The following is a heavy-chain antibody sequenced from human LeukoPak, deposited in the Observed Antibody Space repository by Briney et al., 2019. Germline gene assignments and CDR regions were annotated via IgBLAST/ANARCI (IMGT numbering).Heavy chain of an antibody. V-gene: IGHV1-18*01. D-gene: IGHD3-22*01. CDR2: ISAYNGNT. CDR1: GYTFTSYG. Sequence: ASVKVSCKASGYTFTSYGISWVRQAPGQGLEWMGWISAYNGNTSYAQKLQGRVTMTTDTSTSTAYMELRSLRSDDTAVYYCARGPNYYDSSGYPYYFDYWGQGTLVTVSS. J-gene: IGHJ4*02. CDR3: ARGPNYYDSSGYPYYFDY.